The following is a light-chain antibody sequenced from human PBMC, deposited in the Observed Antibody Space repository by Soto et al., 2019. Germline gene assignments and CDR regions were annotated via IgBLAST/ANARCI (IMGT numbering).Light chain of an antibody. CDR3: CSYAGSSTYV. J-gene: IGLJ1*01. CDR2: EGS. CDR1: SSDVGSYNL. V-gene: IGLV2-23*01. Sequence: QSVLTQPASVSGSPGQSITISCTGTSSDVGSYNLVSWYQHHPGKAPKLMIYEGSERPSGVSSRFSGSKSGNTASLTISGLHAEDEADYYCCSYAGSSTYVFGTETKVTVL.